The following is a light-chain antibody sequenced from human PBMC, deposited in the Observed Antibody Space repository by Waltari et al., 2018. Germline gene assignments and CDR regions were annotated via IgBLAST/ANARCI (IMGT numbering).Light chain of an antibody. CDR3: QQYNSFPLT. CDR2: KAS. V-gene: IGKV1-5*03. CDR1: QSISSW. J-gene: IGKJ4*01. Sequence: DIQMTQSPSTLSASVGDRVTITCRASQSISSWLAWYQQKPGKAPKALIQKASSLQSWVPSRFSGSGSGTEFTLTISSLQPDDFSTYYCQQYNSFPLTFGGGTKVEIK.